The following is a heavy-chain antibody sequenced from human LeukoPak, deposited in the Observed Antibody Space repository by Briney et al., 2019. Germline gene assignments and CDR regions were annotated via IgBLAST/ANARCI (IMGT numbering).Heavy chain of an antibody. J-gene: IGHJ4*02. Sequence: GGSLRLSCAASGFTFRSFEMNWVRQAPGKGLEWISYMSSSGNTLYYADSMKGRFTISRDNAKNSLFLQMNSLRAEDTAVYYCARGDFGDYWGQGTLVIVSS. CDR3: ARGDFGDY. CDR1: GFTFRSFE. V-gene: IGHV3-48*03. CDR2: MSSSGNTL. D-gene: IGHD3-16*01.